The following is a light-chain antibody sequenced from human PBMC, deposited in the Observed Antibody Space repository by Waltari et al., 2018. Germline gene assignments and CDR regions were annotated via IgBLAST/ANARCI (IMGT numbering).Light chain of an antibody. CDR2: KAS. CDR1: QSISTW. V-gene: IGKV1-5*03. Sequence: DIQMTQPPSILSASVGDTVPITCRTSQSISTWLAWYQQKPGKAPKLLISKASILESGVPSRFSGSGSGTEFTLTINSLQPDDFATFYCQHYNNYPPTFGGGTKVEIK. J-gene: IGKJ4*01. CDR3: QHYNNYPPT.